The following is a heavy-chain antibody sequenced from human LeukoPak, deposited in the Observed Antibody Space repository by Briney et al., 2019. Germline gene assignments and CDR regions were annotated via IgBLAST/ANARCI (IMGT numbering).Heavy chain of an antibody. Sequence: SETLSLTCVVSGASVSTNNWWKWVRQAPGKGLGWIGEVYHSGLTNYSPSLKSRVSMSIDKSKNIFSLNLTSVTAADTAVYYCARGYCTGGNCYSFGYWGQGTLVTVSS. D-gene: IGHD2-8*02. CDR3: ARGYCTGGNCYSFGY. CDR2: VYHSGLT. V-gene: IGHV4/OR15-8*02. CDR1: GASVSTNNW. J-gene: IGHJ4*02.